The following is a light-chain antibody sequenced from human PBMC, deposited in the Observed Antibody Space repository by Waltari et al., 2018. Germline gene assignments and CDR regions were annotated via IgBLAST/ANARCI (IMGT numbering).Light chain of an antibody. CDR2: YAS. CDR3: QQYYSTPLT. CDR1: QGISSY. J-gene: IGKJ4*01. V-gene: IGKV1D-43*01. Sequence: AIRMTQSPFSLSASVGDRVTITCWASQGISSYLAWYQQKPAKAPKLFISYASSLQSGVPSRCSGSGAGTDYTLTISSLQPEDVATYYCQQYYSTPLTFGGGTKVEIK.